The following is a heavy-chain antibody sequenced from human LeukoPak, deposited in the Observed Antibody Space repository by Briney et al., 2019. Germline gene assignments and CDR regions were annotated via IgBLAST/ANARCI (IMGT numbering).Heavy chain of an antibody. V-gene: IGHV3-21*01. J-gene: IGHJ3*02. CDR1: GFTFSGYS. CDR3: AILPDSSGYFAFDI. D-gene: IGHD3-22*01. CDR2: ISSSSSYI. Sequence: GGSLRLSCAASGFTFSGYSMNWVRQAPGKGLEWVSSISSSSSYIYYADSVRGRFTISRDNAKNSLYLQMNSLRAEDTAVYYCAILPDSSGYFAFDIWGQGTMVTVSS.